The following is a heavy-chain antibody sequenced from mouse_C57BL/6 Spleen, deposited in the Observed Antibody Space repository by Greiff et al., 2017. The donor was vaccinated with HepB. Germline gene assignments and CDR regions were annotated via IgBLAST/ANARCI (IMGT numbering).Heavy chain of an antibody. V-gene: IGHV1-53*01. J-gene: IGHJ2*01. Sequence: VQLQQPGTELVKPGASVKLSCKASGYTFTSYWMHWVKQRPGQGLEWIGNINPSNGGTNYNEKFKSKATLTVDKSSSTAYMQRSSLTSEDSAVYDCARRGRTLGVFDYWGQGTTLTVSS. CDR2: INPSNGGT. CDR3: ARRGRTLGVFDY. CDR1: GYTFTSYW. D-gene: IGHD4-1*01.